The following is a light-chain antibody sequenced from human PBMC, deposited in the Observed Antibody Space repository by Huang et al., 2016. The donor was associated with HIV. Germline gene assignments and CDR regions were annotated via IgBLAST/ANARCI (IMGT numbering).Light chain of an antibody. CDR3: QQYESWPPLT. CDR1: QRFRDK. J-gene: IGKJ4*01. CDR2: ATS. Sequence: EIVMTQSPDTLSVSPGERATLSCRASQRFRDKLAWYQQKPGQAPRLLLHATSTRAAGVPARFSGSGCGTEFTLTSSSLQSEDCGVYYCQQYESWPPLTFGGGTKVEIK. V-gene: IGKV3-15*01.